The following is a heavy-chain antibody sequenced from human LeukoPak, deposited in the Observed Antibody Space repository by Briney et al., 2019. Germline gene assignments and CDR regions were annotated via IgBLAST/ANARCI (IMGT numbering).Heavy chain of an antibody. J-gene: IGHJ4*01. Sequence: GASVKVSCKASGYTFTRYYMHWVRQAPGQGFEWMGWINPTSGGTNYAQKFQGRVTMTRDTSISTAYMELSRLRSDDTAAYYWARDHRRKCDDFWSGYGQYFDYRRHRTLVTVSS. V-gene: IGHV1-2*02. CDR2: INPTSGGT. CDR1: GYTFTRYY. CDR3: ARDHRRKCDDFWSGYGQYFDY. D-gene: IGHD3-3*01.